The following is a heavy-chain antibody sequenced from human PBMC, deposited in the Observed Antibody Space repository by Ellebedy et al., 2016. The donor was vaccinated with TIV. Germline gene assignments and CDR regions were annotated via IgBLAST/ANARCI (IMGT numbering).Heavy chain of an antibody. CDR2: TRNKANSYTT. V-gene: IGHV3-72*01. CDR3: AREGASVGPLDY. CDR1: GFTFSNYW. Sequence: GGSLRLSXAASGFTFSNYWMHWVRQGPGKGLEWVGRTRNKANSYTTAYAASVKGRFTISRDDSKNSLYLQMNSLKTEDTAVYYCAREGASVGPLDYWGQGTLVTVSS. J-gene: IGHJ4*02. D-gene: IGHD1-26*01.